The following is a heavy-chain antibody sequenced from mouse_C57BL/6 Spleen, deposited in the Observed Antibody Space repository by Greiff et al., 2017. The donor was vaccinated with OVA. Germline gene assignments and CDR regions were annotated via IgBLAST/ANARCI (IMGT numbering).Heavy chain of an antibody. CDR2: INPSNGGT. V-gene: IGHV1-53*01. J-gene: IGHJ2*01. CDR3: ARGGSNYVYYFDY. D-gene: IGHD2-5*01. Sequence: QVQLKQPGTELVKPGASVKLSCKASGYTFTSYWMHWVKQRPGQGLEWIGNINPSNGGTNYNEKFKSKATLTVDKSSSTAYMQLSSLTSEDSAVYYCARGGSNYVYYFDYWGQGTTLTVSS. CDR1: GYTFTSYW.